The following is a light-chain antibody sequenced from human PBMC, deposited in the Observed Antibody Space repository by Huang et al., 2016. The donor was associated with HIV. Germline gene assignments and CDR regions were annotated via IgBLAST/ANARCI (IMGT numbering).Light chain of an antibody. V-gene: IGKV2-28*01. J-gene: IGKJ3*01. CDR1: QCLMHSNGYTY. Sequence: DIVMTQSPLSLPVTPGEPASISCRSSQCLMHSNGYTYLDLYLKKPGQSPQLLIYLGANRASGVPDRVSGSGSGTDFTLKISRVEAEYIGVYYCMQTLQTPRFTFGPGTKVDIK. CDR2: LGA. CDR3: MQTLQTPRFT.